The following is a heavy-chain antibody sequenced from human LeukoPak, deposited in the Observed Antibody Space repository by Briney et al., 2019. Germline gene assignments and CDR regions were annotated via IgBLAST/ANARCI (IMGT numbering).Heavy chain of an antibody. V-gene: IGHV3-7*01. CDR2: IKQDGSEK. D-gene: IGHD6-13*01. J-gene: IGHJ3*02. Sequence: GGSLRLSCAASGFTFSSYWMSWVRQAPGKGLEWGANIKQDGSEKYYVDSVKGRFTISRDNAKNSLYLQMNSLRAVDTAVYYCARGLPYSSIGYAFDIWGQGTMVTVSS. CDR3: ARGLPYSSIGYAFDI. CDR1: GFTFSSYW.